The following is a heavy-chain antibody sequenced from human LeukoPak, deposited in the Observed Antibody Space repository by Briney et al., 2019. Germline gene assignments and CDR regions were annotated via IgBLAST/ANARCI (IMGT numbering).Heavy chain of an antibody. J-gene: IGHJ4*02. CDR1: GFPFSSYA. D-gene: IGHD6-19*01. V-gene: IGHV3-23*01. CDR3: AKPYSSGWYVFDY. Sequence: GGSLRLSCAASGFPFSSYAMSWVRQAPGKGLEWVSAISGSGGSTCYADSVKGRFTISRDNSKNTLYLQMNSLRAEDTAVYYCAKPYSSGWYVFDYWGQGTLVTVSS. CDR2: ISGSGGST.